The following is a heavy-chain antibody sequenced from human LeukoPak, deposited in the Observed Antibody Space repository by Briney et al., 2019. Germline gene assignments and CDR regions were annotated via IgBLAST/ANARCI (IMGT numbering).Heavy chain of an antibody. D-gene: IGHD2-2*01. Sequence: AGGSLRLSCAASGFTFSSYAMSWVRQAPGKGLEWVSAISGSGGSTYYADSVKGRFTISRGNSKNTLYLQMNSLRAEDTAVYYCAKDPYCSSTSCYPRGNWFDPWGQGTLVTVSS. CDR3: AKDPYCSSTSCYPRGNWFDP. J-gene: IGHJ5*02. V-gene: IGHV3-23*01. CDR2: ISGSGGST. CDR1: GFTFSSYA.